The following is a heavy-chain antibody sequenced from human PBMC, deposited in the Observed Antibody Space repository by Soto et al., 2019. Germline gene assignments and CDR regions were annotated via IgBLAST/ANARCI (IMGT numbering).Heavy chain of an antibody. CDR1: GYTFTNYG. J-gene: IGHJ4*02. CDR2: ISAYNGKT. V-gene: IGHV1-18*01. D-gene: IGHD3-16*01. CDR3: ARVSGDVLGGCDY. Sequence: QVQLVQSGAEAKKPGASVKVSCKASGYTFTNYGFSWVRQAPGQGLEWMGMISAYNGKTTFLQKLQGRVTMTTDTSTSTAYMELKNLRSDDTAVYYCARVSGDVLGGCDYWGQGTLVTVSS.